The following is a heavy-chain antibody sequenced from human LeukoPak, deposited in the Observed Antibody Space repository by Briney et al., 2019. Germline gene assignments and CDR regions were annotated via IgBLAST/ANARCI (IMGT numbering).Heavy chain of an antibody. Sequence: GGSLRLSCAAFGFTFSSYGMHWVRQAPGKGPEWVAFIRYDGSNKYYADSVKGRFTISRDNSKNTLYLQMNGLRPEDTAVYFCAEDWGSKFASGSSYLDSWGQGTLVTVSS. V-gene: IGHV3-30*02. CDR1: GFTFSSYG. CDR3: AEDWGSKFASGSSYLDS. J-gene: IGHJ4*02. D-gene: IGHD3-10*01. CDR2: IRYDGSNK.